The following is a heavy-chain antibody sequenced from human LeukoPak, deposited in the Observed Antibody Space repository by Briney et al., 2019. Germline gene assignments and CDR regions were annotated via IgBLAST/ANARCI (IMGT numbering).Heavy chain of an antibody. CDR3: ARDRPTGASRVFVVQ. D-gene: IGHD2-21*01. CDR2: INGEGSSI. V-gene: IGHV3-74*01. Sequence: GGSLRLSCAASGFTFGTYWIHWVRQAPGKGLEWLSRINGEGSSINYADSVKGRFTISRDNTKNSLYLEMNNLRGEDTAIYYCARDRPTGASRVFVVQWGQGTPVTVSS. CDR1: GFTFGTYW. J-gene: IGHJ4*02.